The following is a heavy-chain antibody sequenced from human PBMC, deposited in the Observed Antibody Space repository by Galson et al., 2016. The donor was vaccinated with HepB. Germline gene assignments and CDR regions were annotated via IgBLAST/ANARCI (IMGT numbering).Heavy chain of an antibody. CDR1: GFTFDDYA. Sequence: SLRLSCAASGFTFDDYAMHWVRQAPGKGLEWVSGISWNSGNTGYSDSVKCRFTISRDNAKDSLYLQMNRLRPKDTALYFCAKAAQYCSSSSCRNWFDPWGLGTLVTVSS. D-gene: IGHD2-2*01. CDR2: ISWNSGNT. V-gene: IGHV3-9*01. CDR3: AKAAQYCSSSSCRNWFDP. J-gene: IGHJ5*02.